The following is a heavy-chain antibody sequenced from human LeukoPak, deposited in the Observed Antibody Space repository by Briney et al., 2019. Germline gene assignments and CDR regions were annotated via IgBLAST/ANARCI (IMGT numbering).Heavy chain of an antibody. CDR2: ITPIFGTA. V-gene: IGHV1-69*13. D-gene: IGHD1-26*01. CDR3: ARALYSWELPDY. Sequence: SVKVSCKASGYTFTGYYLHWVRQAPGQGLEWMGGITPIFGTANYAQKFQGRVTITADESTSTAYMELSSLRSEDTAVYYCARALYSWELPDYWGQGTLVTVSS. CDR1: GYTFTGYY. J-gene: IGHJ4*02.